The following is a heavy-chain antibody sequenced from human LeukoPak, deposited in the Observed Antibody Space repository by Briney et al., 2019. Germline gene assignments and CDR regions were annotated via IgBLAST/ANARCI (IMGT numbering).Heavy chain of an antibody. D-gene: IGHD3-3*01. J-gene: IGHJ4*02. V-gene: IGHV1-2*02. CDR3: ARSRGTIFGVVYYFDY. CDR2: INPNSGGT. CDR1: GYTFTGYY. Sequence: ASVKVSCKASGYTFTGYYMHWVRQAPGQGLEWMGWINPNSGGTNYAQKFQGRVTMTRDTSISTAYMELSRLRSDDTAVYYCARSRGTIFGVVYYFDYWGQGTLVTVSS.